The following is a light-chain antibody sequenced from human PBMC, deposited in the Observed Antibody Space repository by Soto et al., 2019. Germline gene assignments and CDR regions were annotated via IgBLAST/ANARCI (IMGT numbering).Light chain of an antibody. J-gene: IGKJ4*01. Sequence: EIVMTQSPATMSVSPWERATLSCRSSQNIRNNLAWYQQKPGQANRLIFSDTYTRATTVTDRFNGSGSGTDFTLTIRSLEPEEFAVYYCQQRSNWTLTGGGGTQLAIK. CDR1: QNIRNN. V-gene: IGKV3-11*01. CDR2: DTY. CDR3: QQRSNWTLT.